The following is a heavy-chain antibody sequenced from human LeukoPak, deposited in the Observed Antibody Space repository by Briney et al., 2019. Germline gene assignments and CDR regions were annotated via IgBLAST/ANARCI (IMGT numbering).Heavy chain of an antibody. Sequence: SSETLSLACTVSGGSISSYYWGWIRQPPGKGLEWIGSIYDSGSTYYNPSLKSRVTISVDTSKNQFSLKLNSVTAADTAVYYCARHYGPWGQGTLVTVSS. CDR3: ARHYGP. J-gene: IGHJ5*02. D-gene: IGHD3-10*01. V-gene: IGHV4-39*01. CDR2: IYDSGST. CDR1: GGSISSYY.